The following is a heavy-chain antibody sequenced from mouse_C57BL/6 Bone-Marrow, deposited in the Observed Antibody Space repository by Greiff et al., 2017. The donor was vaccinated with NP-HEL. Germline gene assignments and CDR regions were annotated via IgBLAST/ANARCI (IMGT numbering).Heavy chain of an antibody. CDR2: IDPANGNT. Sequence: EVQLQQSVAELVRPGASVKLSCTASGFNIKNTYMHWVKQRPEQGLEWIGRIDPANGNTKYAPKFPGKATITADTSSNTAYLQLSSLTSEDTAIYYCASLIYYYGSSYRNYWYFDVWGTGTTVTVSS. CDR3: ASLIYYYGSSYRNYWYFDV. V-gene: IGHV14-3*01. J-gene: IGHJ1*03. CDR1: GFNIKNTY. D-gene: IGHD1-1*01.